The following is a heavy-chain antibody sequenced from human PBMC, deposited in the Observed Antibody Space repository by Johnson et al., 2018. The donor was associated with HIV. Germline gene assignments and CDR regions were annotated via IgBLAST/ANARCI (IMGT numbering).Heavy chain of an antibody. CDR1: GFTFDDYG. CDR3: ARGSGSSIGARGAFDI. V-gene: IGHV3-20*04. J-gene: IGHJ3*02. D-gene: IGHD6-6*01. Sequence: VQLVESGGGLVQPGGSLRLSCAASGFTFDDYGMSWVRQAPGKGLEWVSGINWNGVRTGYVDSMKGGFTISRENVKNSLYLQMNSLRAGDTAVYYCARGSGSSIGARGAFDIWGQGTMVTVSS. CDR2: INWNGVRT.